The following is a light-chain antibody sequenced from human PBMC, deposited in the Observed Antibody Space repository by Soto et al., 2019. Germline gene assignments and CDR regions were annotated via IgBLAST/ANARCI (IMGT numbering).Light chain of an antibody. CDR1: QTVSSNF. Sequence: EIVLTQSPGTLSVSPGERATLSCRASQTVSSNFLAWYQQRPGQAPRLLIYGASSRAAGIPDRFSGSGSGTDFTLTISRLEPEDFAVYYCQQYGSSPRITFGQGTRLEIK. J-gene: IGKJ5*01. CDR3: QQYGSSPRIT. V-gene: IGKV3-20*01. CDR2: GAS.